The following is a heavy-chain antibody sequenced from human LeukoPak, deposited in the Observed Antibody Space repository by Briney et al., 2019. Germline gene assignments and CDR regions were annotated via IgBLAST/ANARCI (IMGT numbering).Heavy chain of an antibody. Sequence: GASVKVSCKASGGTFSSYAISWVRQAPGQGLEWMGGIIPIFGTANYAQKFQGRVTITADKSTSTAYMELSSLRSDDTAVYYCARSPRWLQFAAAFDIWGQGTMVTVSS. CDR1: GGTFSSYA. J-gene: IGHJ3*02. CDR2: IIPIFGTA. D-gene: IGHD5-24*01. CDR3: ARSPRWLQFAAAFDI. V-gene: IGHV1-69*06.